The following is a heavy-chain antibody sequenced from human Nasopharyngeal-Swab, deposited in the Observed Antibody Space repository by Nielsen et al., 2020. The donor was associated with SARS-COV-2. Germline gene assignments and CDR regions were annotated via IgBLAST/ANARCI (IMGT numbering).Heavy chain of an antibody. CDR3: ARAHEYGGNSDAFDI. V-gene: IGHV4-30-2*01. CDR1: GGSISSGGYS. J-gene: IGHJ3*02. CDR2: IYHSGST. Sequence: SETLSLTCAVSGGSISSGGYSWSWIRQPPGKGLEWIGYIYHSGSTYYNPSLKSRVTISVDRSKNQFSLKLSSVTAADTAVYYCARAHEYGGNSDAFDIWGQGTMVTVSS. D-gene: IGHD4-23*01.